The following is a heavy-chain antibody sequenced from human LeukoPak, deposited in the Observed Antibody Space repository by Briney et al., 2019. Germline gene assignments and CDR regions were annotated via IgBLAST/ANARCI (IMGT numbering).Heavy chain of an antibody. CDR2: ISSSSSTI. CDR1: GFTFSSYS. J-gene: IGHJ5*02. CDR3: ARDRPPDCSGGSCYGSWFDP. V-gene: IGHV3-48*04. D-gene: IGHD2-15*01. Sequence: GGSLRLSCAASGFTFSSYSMNWVRQAPGKGLEWVSYISSSSSTIYYADSVKGRFTISRDNAKNSLYLQMNSLRAEDTAVYYCARDRPPDCSGGSCYGSWFDPWGQGTLVTVSS.